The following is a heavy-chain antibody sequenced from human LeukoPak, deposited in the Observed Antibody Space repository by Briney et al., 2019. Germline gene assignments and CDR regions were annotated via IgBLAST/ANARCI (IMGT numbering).Heavy chain of an antibody. V-gene: IGHV4-38-2*02. J-gene: IGHJ4*02. CDR2: IYHSGST. CDR1: GYSISSGYY. D-gene: IGHD5-12*01. CDR3: ARVTPRAYIGY. Sequence: PSETLSLTCTVSGYSISSGYYWGWIRQPPGKGLEWIGSIYHSGSTYYNPSLKSRVTISVDTSKNQFSLKLSSVTAADTAVCYCARVTPRAYIGYWGQGTLVTVSS.